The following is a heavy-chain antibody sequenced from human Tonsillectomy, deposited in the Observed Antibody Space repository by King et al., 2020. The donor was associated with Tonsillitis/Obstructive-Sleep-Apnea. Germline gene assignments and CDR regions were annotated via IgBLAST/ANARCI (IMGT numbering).Heavy chain of an antibody. J-gene: IGHJ3*02. V-gene: IGHV4-59*11. D-gene: IGHD3-10*01. CDR3: VRGSTGAFDI. CDR1: GGSISSHY. Sequence: VQLQESGPGLVKPSETLSLTCTVSGGSISSHYWSWIRQPPGKGLEWIGVLHYSGRTHYNPSLKSRVTMSVDTSNNQFSLKLTSVTAADTAVYYCVRGSTGAFDIWGQGTMVTVSS. CDR2: LHYSGRT.